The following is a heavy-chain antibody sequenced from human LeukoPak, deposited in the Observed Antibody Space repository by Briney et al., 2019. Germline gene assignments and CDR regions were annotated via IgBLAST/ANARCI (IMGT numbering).Heavy chain of an antibody. CDR3: ATYRQVLLPFES. J-gene: IGHJ4*02. CDR1: GFTFDDYT. V-gene: IGHV3-74*01. D-gene: IGHD2-8*02. CDR2: INSDGSST. Sequence: GSLRLSCAASGFTFDDYTMHWVRQAPGKGLEWVSRINSDGSSTSYADSVKGRFTISRDNAKNTLYLQMNSLRAEDTAIYYCATYRQVLLPFESWGQGTLVTVSS.